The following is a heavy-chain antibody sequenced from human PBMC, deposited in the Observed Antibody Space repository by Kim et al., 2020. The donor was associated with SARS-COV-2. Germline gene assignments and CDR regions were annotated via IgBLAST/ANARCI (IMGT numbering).Heavy chain of an antibody. V-gene: IGHV4-59*13. J-gene: IGHJ5*02. Sequence: SETLSLTCTFSGDSISNYYWSWIRQPPGKGLEWIGYIYHSGSTSYNPSLRSRVTISVDTSKTQFSLKLSSVTAADTAVYYCARTGGDYDFWSGYHTGYKWFDPWGPGTLVTVSS. CDR3: ARTGGDYDFWSGYHTGYKWFDP. D-gene: IGHD3-3*01. CDR2: IYHSGST. CDR1: GDSISNYY.